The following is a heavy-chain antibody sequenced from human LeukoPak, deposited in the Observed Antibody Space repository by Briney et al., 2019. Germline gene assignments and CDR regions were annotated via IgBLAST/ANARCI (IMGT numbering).Heavy chain of an antibody. J-gene: IGHJ4*02. D-gene: IGHD1-1*01. CDR1: GFTFSSYW. CDR3: ARAMPPSVNTPWK. CDR2: ISSDGSST. Sequence: PGGSLRLSCAASGFTFSSYWMHWVRQAPGKGLVWVSRISSDGSSTSYADSVKGRFTIFRDNAKNTLYLQMNSLGAEDTAVCYCARAMPPSVNTPWKWGQGTQVTVSS. V-gene: IGHV3-74*01.